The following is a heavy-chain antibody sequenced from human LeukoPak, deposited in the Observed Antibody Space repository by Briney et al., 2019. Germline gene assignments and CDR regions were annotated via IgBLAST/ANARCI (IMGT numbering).Heavy chain of an antibody. J-gene: IGHJ3*02. CDR1: GGSFSDYY. Sequence: SETLSPTCSVSGGSFSDYYWNWIRQSPGKGLEWIGYIYPSGSTDYNPSLKSRVTMSTDTSKNQISLKLTSVTAADTAVYFCARQATLLAGRLEAGGFDIWGRGTMVTVSS. CDR3: ARQATLLAGRLEAGGFDI. CDR2: IYPSGST. V-gene: IGHV4-59*08. D-gene: IGHD3-3*01.